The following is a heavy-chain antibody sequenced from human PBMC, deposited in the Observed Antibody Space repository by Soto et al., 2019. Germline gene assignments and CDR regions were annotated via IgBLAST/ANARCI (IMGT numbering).Heavy chain of an antibody. V-gene: IGHV3-7*01. J-gene: IGHJ4*02. CDR3: ARFSPLYSSGWTPFDY. D-gene: IGHD6-19*01. CDR1: GFTFSSYW. Sequence: GGSLRLSCAASGFTFSSYWMSWVRQAPGKGLEWVANIKQDGSEKYYVDSVKGRFTISRDNAKNSLYLQMNSLRAEDTAVYYCARFSPLYSSGWTPFDYWGQGTLVTVSS. CDR2: IKQDGSEK.